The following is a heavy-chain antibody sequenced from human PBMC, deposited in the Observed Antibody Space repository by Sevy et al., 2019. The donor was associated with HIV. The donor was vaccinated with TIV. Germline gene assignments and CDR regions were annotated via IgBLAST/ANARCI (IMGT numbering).Heavy chain of an antibody. J-gene: IGHJ4*02. D-gene: IGHD2-8*01. CDR3: AREGCTKPHDY. V-gene: IGHV3-23*01. Sequence: GGSLRLSCAASGFTFSKYSMSWVRQPPGKELEWVSTLSYVCGEINYADSVKGRFTISRDNSKSSVYLQMNNLRPEDTAVYYCAREGCTKPHDYWGQGTLVTVSS. CDR1: GFTFSKYS. CDR2: LSYVCGEI.